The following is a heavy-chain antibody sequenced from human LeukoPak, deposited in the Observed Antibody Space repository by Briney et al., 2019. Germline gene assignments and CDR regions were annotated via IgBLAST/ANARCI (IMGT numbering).Heavy chain of an antibody. CDR3: AREPDY. Sequence: ASVKVSCKASGYTFTSYGISWVRQAPGQGLEWMGWISAYNGNTNYAQKLQGRVTITADESTSTAYMELSSLRSEDTAVYYCAREPDYWGQGTLVTVSS. CDR1: GYTFTSYG. J-gene: IGHJ4*02. V-gene: IGHV1-18*04. CDR2: ISAYNGNT.